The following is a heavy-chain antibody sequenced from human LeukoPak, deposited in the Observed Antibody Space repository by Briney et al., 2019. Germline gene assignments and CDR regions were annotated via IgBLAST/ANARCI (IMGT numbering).Heavy chain of an antibody. J-gene: IGHJ5*02. V-gene: IGHV5-51*01. CDR2: IYPGDSDT. D-gene: IGHD6-6*01. Sequence: GESLKISCKGSGYSFTSYWIGWVRQMPGKGLEWRGIIYPGDSDTRYSPSFQGQVAISADKSISTAYLQWSSLKASDTAMYYCARLKVYSSSPANWFDPWGQGTLVTVSS. CDR3: ARLKVYSSSPANWFDP. CDR1: GYSFTSYW.